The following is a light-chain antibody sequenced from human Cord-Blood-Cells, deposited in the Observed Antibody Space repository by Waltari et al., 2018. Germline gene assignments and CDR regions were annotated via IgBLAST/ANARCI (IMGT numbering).Light chain of an antibody. CDR2: DVS. CDR1: SSDVGGYNY. Sequence: QSALTQPASVSGSPGQPITISSPGTSSDVGGYNYVYLYQQHPGKAPKLMIYDVSNRPSGVSNRFSGSKSGNTASLTISGLQAEDEADYYCSSYTSSSTLYVFGTGTKVTVL. CDR3: SSYTSSSTLYV. V-gene: IGLV2-14*01. J-gene: IGLJ1*01.